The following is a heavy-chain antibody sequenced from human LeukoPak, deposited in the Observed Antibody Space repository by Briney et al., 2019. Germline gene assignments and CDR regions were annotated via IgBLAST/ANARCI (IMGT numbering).Heavy chain of an antibody. CDR3: TRGYSIDY. D-gene: IGHD4-11*01. J-gene: IGHJ4*02. Sequence: PGGSLRLSCTASGFTFGDYAMSWVRQAPGKGLVWVGFIRSKASGGTTEYTASVKGRFTISRDDSKSIAYLQMNSLITEDTAVYYCTRGYSIDYWGQGTQVTVSS. V-gene: IGHV3-49*04. CDR1: GFTFGDYA. CDR2: IRSKASGGTT.